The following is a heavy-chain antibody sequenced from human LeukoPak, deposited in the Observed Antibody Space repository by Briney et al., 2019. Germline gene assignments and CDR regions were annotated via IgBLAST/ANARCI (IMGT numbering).Heavy chain of an antibody. V-gene: IGHV1-18*01. CDR1: GYTFISYG. Sequence: ASVKVSCKASGYTFISYGISWVRQAPGQGLEWMGWISPYNGNTNDAQKLQGRVTMTRDTSTSTVYVELSSLRSEDTAVYYCARGRDYYDSSGYFVYWGQGTLVTVSS. CDR3: ARGRDYYDSSGYFVY. CDR2: ISPYNGNT. J-gene: IGHJ4*02. D-gene: IGHD3-22*01.